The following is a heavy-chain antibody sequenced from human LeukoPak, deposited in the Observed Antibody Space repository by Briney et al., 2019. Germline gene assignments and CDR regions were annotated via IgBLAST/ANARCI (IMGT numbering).Heavy chain of an antibody. D-gene: IGHD3-9*01. V-gene: IGHV4-59*01. CDR3: ASFASDDISTLDY. CDR1: GGSISSYY. Sequence: SETLSLTCTVSGGSISSYYWSWIRQPPGKGLEWIGYIYYSGSTNYNPSLKSRVTISVDTSKNQFSLKLSSVTAADTAVYYCASFASDDISTLDYWGQGTLVTVSS. J-gene: IGHJ4*02. CDR2: IYYSGST.